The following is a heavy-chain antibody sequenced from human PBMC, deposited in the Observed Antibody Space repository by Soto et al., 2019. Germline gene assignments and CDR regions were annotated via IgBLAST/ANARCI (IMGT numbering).Heavy chain of an antibody. CDR1: GGSISSGGYY. CDR2: IYYSGST. V-gene: IGHV4-31*03. Sequence: QVQLQESGPGLMKPSQTLSLTCTVSGGSISSGGYYWSWIRQHPGKGLEWIGYIYYSGSTYYTPSLKRRVTISVDTSKNQFSLKLSSVTAADTAVYYCARWPQLEPRFDYWGQGTLVTVSS. J-gene: IGHJ4*02. CDR3: ARWPQLEPRFDY. D-gene: IGHD1-1*01.